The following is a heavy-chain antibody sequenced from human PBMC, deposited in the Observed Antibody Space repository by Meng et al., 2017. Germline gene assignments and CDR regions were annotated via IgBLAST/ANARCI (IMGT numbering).Heavy chain of an antibody. J-gene: IGHJ3*02. CDR1: GFTFSSYE. V-gene: IGHV3-48*03. D-gene: IGHD3-9*01. CDR3: ARDFRELRYFDWFNAFDI. Sequence: GESLKISCAASGFTFSSYEMNWVRQAPGKGLEWVSYISSSGSTIYYADSVKGRFTISRDNAKNSLYLQMNSLRAEDTAVYYCARDFRELRYFDWFNAFDIWGQATMVTVSS. CDR2: ISSSGSTI.